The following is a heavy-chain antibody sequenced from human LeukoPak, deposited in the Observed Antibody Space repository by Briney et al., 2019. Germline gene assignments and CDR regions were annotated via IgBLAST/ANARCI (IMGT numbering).Heavy chain of an antibody. J-gene: IGHJ4*02. Sequence: GGSLRLSCAASGFAFSTYTMHWVRQVPGKGPEWVSVISHDETHKYYGDAVGGRFTISRDNSKNMLYLQMNSLRAEDTAVYYCASHQYDPRGYWGQGTLVTVSS. V-gene: IGHV3-30*04. CDR1: GFAFSTYT. CDR3: ASHQYDPRGY. D-gene: IGHD3-16*01. CDR2: ISHDETHK.